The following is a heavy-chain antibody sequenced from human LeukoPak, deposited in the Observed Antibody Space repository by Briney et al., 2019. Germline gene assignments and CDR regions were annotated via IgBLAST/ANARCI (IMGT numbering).Heavy chain of an antibody. CDR3: ARRGDGYNLIYYFDY. Sequence: PSETLSLTCAVYGGSFSGYYWSWIRQPPGKGLEWIGEINHSGSTNYNPSLKSRVTISVDTSKNQSSLKLSSVTAADTAVYYCARRGDGYNLIYYFDYWGQETLVTVSS. CDR2: INHSGST. D-gene: IGHD5-12*01. V-gene: IGHV4-34*01. CDR1: GGSFSGYY. J-gene: IGHJ4*02.